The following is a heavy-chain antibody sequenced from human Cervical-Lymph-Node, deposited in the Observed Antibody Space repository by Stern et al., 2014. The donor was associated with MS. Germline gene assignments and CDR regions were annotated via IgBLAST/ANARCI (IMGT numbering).Heavy chain of an antibody. V-gene: IGHV4-30-4*01. J-gene: IGHJ4*02. CDR2: IHNSGTT. Sequence: QLQLQESGPGLVKPSQALSLTCAVTGGSISNAEYYWSWIRQSPGKGLEWIGYIHNSGTTYCNPSLKSRVTISVDTSKNQFSLKLRSVTAADTAVYYCSRDADGYSLVFGYWGRGTLVTVSS. CDR1: GGSISNAEYY. D-gene: IGHD5-24*01. CDR3: SRDADGYSLVFGY.